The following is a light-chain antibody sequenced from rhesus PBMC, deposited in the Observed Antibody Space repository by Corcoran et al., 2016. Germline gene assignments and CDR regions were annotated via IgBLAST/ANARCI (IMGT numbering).Light chain of an antibody. Sequence: DIQMTQSPSSLSASVGDTVTITCRASQGISSWLAWYQQKPGKAPNLLIFKASTLQNGVPSRFSGRGSGPDFTLTISSLQSEYFATHYFQQYSSRPCTFGQGTRVEIK. CDR3: QQYSSRPCT. CDR2: KAS. V-gene: IGKV1-22*01. CDR1: QGISSW. J-gene: IGKJ1*01.